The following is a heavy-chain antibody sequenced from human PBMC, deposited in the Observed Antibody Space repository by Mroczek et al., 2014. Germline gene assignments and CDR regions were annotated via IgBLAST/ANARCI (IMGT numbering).Heavy chain of an antibody. CDR3: ARDSGSSWYYYYYYMDV. D-gene: IGHD6-13*01. Sequence: ESGGGVVQPGRSLRLSCAASGFTFSSYAMHWVRQAPGKGLEWVAVISYDGSNKYYADSVKGRFTISRDNSKNTLYLQMNSLRAEDTAVYYCARDSGSSWYYYYYYMDVVGQRD. CDR1: GFTFSSYA. J-gene: IGHJ6*03. CDR2: ISYDGSNK. V-gene: IGHV3-30-3*01.